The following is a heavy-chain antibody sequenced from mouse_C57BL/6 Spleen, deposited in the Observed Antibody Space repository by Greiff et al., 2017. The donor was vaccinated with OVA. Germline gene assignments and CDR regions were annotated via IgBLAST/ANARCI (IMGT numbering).Heavy chain of an antibody. CDR1: GYAFSSYW. J-gene: IGHJ2*01. Sequence: VQLVESGAELVKPGASVKISCKASGYAFSSYWMNWVKQRPGKGLEWIGQIYPGDGDTNYNGKFKGKATLTADKSSSTAYMQLSSLTSEDSAVYFCARRELGEIDYWGQGTTLTVSS. D-gene: IGHD4-1*01. CDR2: IYPGDGDT. V-gene: IGHV1-80*01. CDR3: ARRELGEIDY.